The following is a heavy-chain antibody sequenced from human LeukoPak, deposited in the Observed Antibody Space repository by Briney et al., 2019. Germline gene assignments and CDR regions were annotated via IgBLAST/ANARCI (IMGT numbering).Heavy chain of an antibody. Sequence: GEPLQTSCTGSGSSITSYRTGGVRQIPGKGLEGMWIIYPGDSDTRYSPSFQGQVTISADKSISTAYLQWSSLNASDTAMYYCAGSPGYGSGPFDPWGQGTLVTVSS. CDR2: IYPGDSDT. V-gene: IGHV5-51*01. CDR3: AGSPGYGSGPFDP. D-gene: IGHD3-10*01. J-gene: IGHJ5*02. CDR1: GSSITSYR.